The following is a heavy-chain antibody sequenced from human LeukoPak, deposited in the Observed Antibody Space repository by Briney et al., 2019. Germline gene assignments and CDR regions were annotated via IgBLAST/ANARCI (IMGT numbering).Heavy chain of an antibody. CDR1: GFTFSTYW. Sequence: QPGGSLRLSCAASGFTFSTYWMNWVRQAPGKGLEWVANIKLDGSEKYYVDSVKGRFTISRDNAKNSLYLQMSSLRAEDTAVYYCARDSSPYGSGSYYSHWGQGTLVTVSS. D-gene: IGHD3-10*01. CDR2: IKLDGSEK. CDR3: ARDSSPYGSGSYYSH. V-gene: IGHV3-7*01. J-gene: IGHJ4*02.